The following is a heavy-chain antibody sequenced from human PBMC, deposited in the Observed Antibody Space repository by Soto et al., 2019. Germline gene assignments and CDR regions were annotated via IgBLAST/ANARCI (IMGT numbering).Heavy chain of an antibody. CDR1: GFPFSTYA. CDR2: VWYDGTDK. J-gene: IGHJ4*02. CDR3: ARTDCSSSDCPRDLVGAVTMDY. Sequence: GGSLRLSCAASGFPFSTYAMHWVRQAPGKGLEWVAVVWYDGTDKNYADSVKGRFTISRDDSKSTLYLQMDHLRVEDTGVYHCARTDCSSSDCPRDLVGAVTMDYWGQGTPVTVSS. D-gene: IGHD2-2*01. V-gene: IGHV3-33*01.